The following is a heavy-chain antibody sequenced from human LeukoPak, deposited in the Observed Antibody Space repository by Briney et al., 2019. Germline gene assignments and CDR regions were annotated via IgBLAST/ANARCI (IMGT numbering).Heavy chain of an antibody. J-gene: IGHJ6*04. D-gene: IGHD3-10*01. Sequence: SETLSLTCAVYGGSFSGYYWSWIRQPPGKGLGWIGEINHSGSTNYNPSLKSRVTISVDTSKNQFSLKLSSVTAADTAAYYCARVRSTGYYYYGMDVWGKGTTVTVSS. CDR1: GGSFSGYY. CDR2: INHSGST. CDR3: ARVRSTGYYYYGMDV. V-gene: IGHV4-34*01.